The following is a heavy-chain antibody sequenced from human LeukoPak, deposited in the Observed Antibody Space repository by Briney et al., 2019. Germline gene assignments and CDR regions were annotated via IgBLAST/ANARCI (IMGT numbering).Heavy chain of an antibody. CDR2: IRYDGSNK. CDR3: AKASNYYDSSGYSYYYMDV. Sequence: GGSLRLSCAASGFTFSSYGMHWVRQAPGKGLGWVAFIRYDGSNKYYADSVKGRFTISRDNSKNTLYLQMNSLRAEDTAVYYCAKASNYYDSSGYSYYYMDVWGKGTTVTISS. J-gene: IGHJ6*03. CDR1: GFTFSSYG. V-gene: IGHV3-30*02. D-gene: IGHD3-22*01.